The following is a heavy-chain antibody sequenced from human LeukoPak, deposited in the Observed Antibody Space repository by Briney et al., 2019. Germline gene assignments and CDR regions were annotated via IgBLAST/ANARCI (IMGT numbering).Heavy chain of an antibody. V-gene: IGHV4-30-2*01. CDR3: ARDYGGNSASGLDY. J-gene: IGHJ4*02. D-gene: IGHD4-23*01. Sequence: SETLSLTCTVSGDSISSGGYYWGWIRQPPGKGLEWIGYIYHGGSTYYNPSLKSRVTISVDKSKNQFSLKLSSVTAADTAVYYCARDYGGNSASGLDYWGQGTLVTVSS. CDR1: GDSISSGGYY. CDR2: IYHGGST.